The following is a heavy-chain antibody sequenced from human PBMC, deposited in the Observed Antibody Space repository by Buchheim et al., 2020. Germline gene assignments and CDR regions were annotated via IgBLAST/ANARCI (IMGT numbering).Heavy chain of an antibody. CDR2: IGGRGST. CDR3: AKKWGSANPYFDY. D-gene: IGHD3-10*01. J-gene: IGHJ4*02. CDR1: GFTFSNYA. Sequence: EVQLLESGGGSVQPGGSLRLSCAASGFTFSNYAMSWVRQAPGKGLEWVSAIGGRGSTSYAASVKGRFTISRDLSENTLYLHMNSLTAEDTAVYFCAKKWGSANPYFDYWGQGAL. V-gene: IGHV3-23*01.